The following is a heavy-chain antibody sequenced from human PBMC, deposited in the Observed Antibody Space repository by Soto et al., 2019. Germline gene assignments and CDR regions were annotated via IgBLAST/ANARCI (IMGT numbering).Heavy chain of an antibody. CDR3: ARDKRVTMIGGWFDP. CDR2: IYHSGKT. Sequence: SETLSLTCVVSGYSISSGYYWARVRQPPGKELEWIGSIYHSGKTYYKPSLRSRVTVSVDTSKNQFSMKLISVTAADTAVYYCARDKRVTMIGGWFDPWGQGXLVTVPS. J-gene: IGHJ5*02. CDR1: GYSISSGYY. V-gene: IGHV4-38-2*02. D-gene: IGHD3-22*01.